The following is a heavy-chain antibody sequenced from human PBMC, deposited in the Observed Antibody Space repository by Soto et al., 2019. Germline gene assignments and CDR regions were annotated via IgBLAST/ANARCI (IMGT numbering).Heavy chain of an antibody. D-gene: IGHD1-26*01. CDR2: IYYSGST. J-gene: IGHJ4*02. Sequence: SETLSLTCTVSGGSISSGGYYWSWIRQHPGKGLEWIGYIYYSGSTYYNPSLKSRVTISVDTSKNQFSLKLSSVTAADTAVYYCARWASGTRVYYFDYWGQGTLVTVSS. V-gene: IGHV4-31*03. CDR1: GGSISSGGYY. CDR3: ARWASGTRVYYFDY.